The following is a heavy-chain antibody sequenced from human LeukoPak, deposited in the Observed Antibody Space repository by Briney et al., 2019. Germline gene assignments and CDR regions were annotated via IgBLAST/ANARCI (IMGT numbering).Heavy chain of an antibody. CDR2: INPNSGGT. D-gene: IGHD5-18*01. CDR3: ARPSGYSYGPYYFDY. J-gene: IGHJ4*02. Sequence: ASVTVSCKASGYTFTGYYMHWVRQAPGQGLEWMGWINPNSGGTNYAQKFQGRVTMTRDTSISTAYMELSRLRSDDTAVYYCARPSGYSYGPYYFDYWGQGTLVTVSS. V-gene: IGHV1-2*02. CDR1: GYTFTGYY.